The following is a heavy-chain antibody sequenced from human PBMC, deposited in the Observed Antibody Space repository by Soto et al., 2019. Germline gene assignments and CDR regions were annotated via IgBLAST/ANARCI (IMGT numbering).Heavy chain of an antibody. CDR3: ATKRALYSSGRLTTYY. V-gene: IGHV1-69*01. Sequence: QVQLVQSGAAVKKPGSSVTVSCKASGGTFSSYAISWVRQAPGQGLEWMGGIIPIFGPANYAQKFPGRVTITADESTSTAYMELSSLRSEDTAVYYCATKRALYSSGRLTTYYWGQGTLVTVSS. J-gene: IGHJ4*02. CDR1: GGTFSSYA. D-gene: IGHD6-19*01. CDR2: IIPIFGPA.